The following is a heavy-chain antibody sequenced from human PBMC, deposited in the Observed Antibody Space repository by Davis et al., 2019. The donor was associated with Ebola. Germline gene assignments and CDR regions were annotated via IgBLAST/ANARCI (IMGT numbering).Heavy chain of an antibody. CDR2: INHSGST. J-gene: IGHJ4*02. CDR1: GGSFSGYY. Sequence: MPSETLSLTCAVSGGSFSGYYWRWIRQPPGKGLEWIGEINHSGSTNYNPSLKSRVTISVDTSTNQFSLKLSSVTAADTAVYYCAGGPYSSPRGRFDYWGQGTLVTVSS. D-gene: IGHD6-13*01. CDR3: AGGPYSSPRGRFDY. V-gene: IGHV4-34*01.